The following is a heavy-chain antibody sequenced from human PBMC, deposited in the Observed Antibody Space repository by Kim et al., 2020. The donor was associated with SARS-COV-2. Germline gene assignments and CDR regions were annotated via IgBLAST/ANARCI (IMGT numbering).Heavy chain of an antibody. CDR2: VYYTGST. V-gene: IGHV4-39*01. CDR1: GASISSSGYY. Sequence: SETLSLTCTVSGASISSSGYYWGWIRQPPGKGLEWIGSVYYTGSTYYNPSLKSRVTISVDTSKNQFSLKLSSVTAADTAVYYCAGHFRRTSIRCLGLFQFDYWGQGTLVTVSS. CDR3: AGHFRRTSIRCLGLFQFDY. D-gene: IGHD4-17*01. J-gene: IGHJ4*02.